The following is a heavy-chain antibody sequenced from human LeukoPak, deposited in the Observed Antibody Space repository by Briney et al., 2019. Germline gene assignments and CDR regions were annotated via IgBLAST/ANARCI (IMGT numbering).Heavy chain of an antibody. CDR3: ARTGAGYYYYYMDV. D-gene: IGHD1-26*01. Sequence: PSETLSLTCTVSGASISSGYYWGWIRQPPGKGLEWIGTIYRSGSTYSNPSLRGRVTISVDTSKNQFSLKLSSVTAADTAVYYCARTGAGYYYYYMDVWGKGTTVTVSS. CDR2: IYRSGST. V-gene: IGHV4-38-2*02. CDR1: GASISSGYY. J-gene: IGHJ6*03.